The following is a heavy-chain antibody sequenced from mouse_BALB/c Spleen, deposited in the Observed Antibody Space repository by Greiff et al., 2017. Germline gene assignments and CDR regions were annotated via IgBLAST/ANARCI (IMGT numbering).Heavy chain of an antibody. J-gene: IGHJ4*01. CDR3: ARNWGVYRYDEDYYAMDY. CDR2: IWGGGST. D-gene: IGHD2-14*01. V-gene: IGHV2-6-4*01. Sequence: VKLMESGPGLVAPSQSLSITCTVSGFSLSRYSVHWVRQPPGKGLEWLGMIWGGGSTDYNSALKSRLSISKDNSKSQVFLKMNSLQTDDTAMYYCARNWGVYRYDEDYYAMDYWGQGTSVTVSS. CDR1: GFSLSRYS.